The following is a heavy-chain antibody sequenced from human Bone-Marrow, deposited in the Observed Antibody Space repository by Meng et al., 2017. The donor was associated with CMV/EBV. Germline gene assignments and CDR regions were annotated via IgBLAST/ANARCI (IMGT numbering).Heavy chain of an antibody. J-gene: IGHJ4*02. CDR2: LYTSGST. D-gene: IGHD2-21*01. CDR1: GGSISSYF. CDR3: ARDLRPGPGEFDY. Sequence: TVSGGSISSYFWSWIRQPAGKGLEWIGRLYTSGSTNYNPSLKSRVTMSVDTSKNQFSLKLSSVTAADTAVYYCARDLRPGPGEFDYWGQGTLVTVSS. V-gene: IGHV4-4*07.